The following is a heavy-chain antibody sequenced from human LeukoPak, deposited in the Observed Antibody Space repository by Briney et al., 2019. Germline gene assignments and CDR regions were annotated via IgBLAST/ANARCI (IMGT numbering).Heavy chain of an antibody. V-gene: IGHV4-59*01. Sequence: NPSETLSLTCTVSGGSISSYYWSWIRQPPGKGLEWIGYIYYSGSTNYNPSLKSRVTISVDTSKNQFSLELSSVTAADTAVYYCARETRYCSGGSCRPSSDYWGQGTLVTVSS. J-gene: IGHJ4*02. CDR1: GGSISSYY. D-gene: IGHD2-15*01. CDR2: IYYSGST. CDR3: ARETRYCSGGSCRPSSDY.